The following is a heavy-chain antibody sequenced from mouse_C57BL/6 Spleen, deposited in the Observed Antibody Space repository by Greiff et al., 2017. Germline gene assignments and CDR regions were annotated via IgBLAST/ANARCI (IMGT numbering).Heavy chain of an antibody. CDR2: IYPRSGTT. Sequence: VQLQQSGAELARPGASVTLSCKASGYTFTSYGISWVKQRTGQGLEWIGEIYPRSGTTYYNEQFKGKATLTADKSSSTEYMELRSLTAEASAVYFCAIYADGRGAWFADWGQGTLVTVSA. J-gene: IGHJ3*01. CDR1: GYTFTSYG. D-gene: IGHD2-3*01. CDR3: AIYADGRGAWFAD. V-gene: IGHV1-81*01.